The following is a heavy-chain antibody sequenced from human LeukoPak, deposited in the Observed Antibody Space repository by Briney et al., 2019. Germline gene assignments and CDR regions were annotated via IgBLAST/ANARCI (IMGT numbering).Heavy chain of an antibody. CDR3: ARGIRYTSSWNTYKWLDP. CDR2: INHSGST. Sequence: SETLSLTCGVYGGSFTDYYWSWIRQPPGKGLEWIGEINHSGSTNYNPSLKSRVTISVDSSKDQFSLKLSSVTAADTAVYYCARGIRYTSSWNTYKWLDPWGQGTLVTVSS. D-gene: IGHD6-13*01. J-gene: IGHJ5*02. V-gene: IGHV4-34*01. CDR1: GGSFTDYY.